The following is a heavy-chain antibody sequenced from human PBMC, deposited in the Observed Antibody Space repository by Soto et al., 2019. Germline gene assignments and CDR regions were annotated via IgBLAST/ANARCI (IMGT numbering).Heavy chain of an antibody. D-gene: IGHD3-3*01. V-gene: IGHV3-48*02. Sequence: EVQVVESGGGLVQPGGSLRLSCAASGFTFSSNSMNWVRQAPGKGLEWISYISSSSSTIYEDTVKGRFTISRDNTKNSLYLQMNSLRDDDTAVYYCARVIWSSHLTSDLWGQGTLVTVSS. CDR3: ARVIWSSHLTSDL. CDR1: GFTFSSNS. CDR2: ISSSSSTI. J-gene: IGHJ5*02.